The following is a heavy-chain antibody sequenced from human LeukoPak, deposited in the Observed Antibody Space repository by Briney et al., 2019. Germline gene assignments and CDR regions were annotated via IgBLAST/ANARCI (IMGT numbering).Heavy chain of an antibody. CDR1: GYTLTGYY. J-gene: IGHJ4*02. CDR3: RTDRYGDYGDYIDY. Sequence: ASVKVSRKASGYTLTGYYMHWVRQAPGQGLEWMGWINPNSGGTNYAQKFQGRVTMTRDTSISTAYMELSRLRSDDTAVYYCRTDRYGDYGDYIDYWGQGTLVTVSS. CDR2: INPNSGGT. D-gene: IGHD4-17*01. V-gene: IGHV1-2*02.